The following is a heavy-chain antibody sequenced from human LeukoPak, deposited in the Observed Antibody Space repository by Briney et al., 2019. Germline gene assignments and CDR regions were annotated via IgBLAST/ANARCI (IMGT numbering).Heavy chain of an antibody. Sequence: SEPLSLTCTVSGGSISSYYWSWIRQPPGKGLEWIGYIYYSGGTNYNPSLKSRVTISVDTSKNQFSLKLSSVTAADTAVYYCARGYSYGYSYWGQGTLVTVSS. CDR2: IYYSGGT. CDR3: ARGYSYGYSY. J-gene: IGHJ4*02. D-gene: IGHD5-18*01. V-gene: IGHV4-59*08. CDR1: GGSISSYY.